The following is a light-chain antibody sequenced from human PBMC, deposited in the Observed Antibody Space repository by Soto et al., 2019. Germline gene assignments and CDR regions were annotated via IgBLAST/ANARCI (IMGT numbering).Light chain of an antibody. CDR1: QSVSSRY. J-gene: IGKJ4*01. V-gene: IGKV3-20*01. Sequence: EIVLTQSPGTLSLSPGEGATLSCRASQSVSSRYLAWYQQKPGQAPRLLIYGASSRSTGIPDRFSGSGSGTDFTLTITRLEPEDFAVYYCQQYGSSPPVTFGGGTKVEIK. CDR3: QQYGSSPPVT. CDR2: GAS.